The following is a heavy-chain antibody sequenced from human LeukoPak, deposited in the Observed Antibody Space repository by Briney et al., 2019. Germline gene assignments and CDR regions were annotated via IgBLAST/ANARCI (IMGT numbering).Heavy chain of an antibody. Sequence: GASVKVSCKASGGTFSSYAISWVRQAPGQGLGWMGGIIPIFGTANYAQKFQGRVTITADESTSTAYMELSSLRSEDTAVYYCARAGRWLQYDYFDYWGQGNLVTVSS. CDR2: IIPIFGTA. V-gene: IGHV1-69*13. CDR1: GGTFSSYA. CDR3: ARAGRWLQYDYFDY. D-gene: IGHD5-24*01. J-gene: IGHJ4*02.